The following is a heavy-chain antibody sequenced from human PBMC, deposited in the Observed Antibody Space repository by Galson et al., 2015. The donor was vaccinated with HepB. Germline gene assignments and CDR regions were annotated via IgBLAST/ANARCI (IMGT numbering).Heavy chain of an antibody. CDR1: GFTFSSYA. V-gene: IGHV3-64D*06. Sequence: SLRLSCAASGFTFSSYAMHWVRQAPGKGLEYVSAISSNGGSTYYADSVKGRFTISRDHSKDTLYLQMSSHRAEATAVYYFVKDTAVAGIWDAFDILGQGTMVTVSS. CDR3: VKDTAVAGIWDAFDI. D-gene: IGHD6-19*01. J-gene: IGHJ3*02. CDR2: ISSNGGST.